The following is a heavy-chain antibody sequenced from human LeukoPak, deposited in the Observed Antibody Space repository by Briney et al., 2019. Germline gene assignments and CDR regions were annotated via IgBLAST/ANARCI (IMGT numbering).Heavy chain of an antibody. CDR1: GGSISSSNW. D-gene: IGHD6-19*01. CDR2: IYHTGST. V-gene: IGHV4-4*02. CDR3: ARVSSGWYVGRYYFDY. Sequence: SETLSLTCAVSGGSISSSNWWSWVRQPPGKGLEWIGEIYHTGSTNYNPSLKSRVTISVDTSKNQFSLKLSSVTAADTAVYYCARVSSGWYVGRYYFDYWGQGTLVTVSS. J-gene: IGHJ4*02.